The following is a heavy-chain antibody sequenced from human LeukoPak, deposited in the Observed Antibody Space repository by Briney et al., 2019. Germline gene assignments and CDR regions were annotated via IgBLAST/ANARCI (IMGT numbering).Heavy chain of an antibody. CDR1: GFTFSSYW. D-gene: IGHD2-15*01. Sequence: GGSLRLSCAASGFTFSSYWMHWVRQAPGKGLVWVSRINSDGSSTSYADSVKGRFTISRDNAKNSLYLQMNSLRAEDTAVYYCARVGFYCSGGSCYSDEYFQHWGQGTLVTVSS. V-gene: IGHV3-74*01. CDR3: ARVGFYCSGGSCYSDEYFQH. J-gene: IGHJ1*01. CDR2: INSDGSST.